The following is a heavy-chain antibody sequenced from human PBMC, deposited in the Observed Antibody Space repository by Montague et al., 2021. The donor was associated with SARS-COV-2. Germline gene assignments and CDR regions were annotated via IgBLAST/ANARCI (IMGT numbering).Heavy chain of an antibody. J-gene: IGHJ4*02. CDR2: ISYDGSNK. Sequence: SLRLSCAASGFTFSSYAMHWVRQAPGKGLEWVAVISYDGSNKYCADSVKGRFTISRDNSKNTLYLQMNSLRAEDTAVYYCARTYSGSYYSHFDYWGQGTLVTVSS. CDR3: ARTYSGSYYSHFDY. D-gene: IGHD1-26*01. CDR1: GFTFSSYA. V-gene: IGHV3-30-3*01.